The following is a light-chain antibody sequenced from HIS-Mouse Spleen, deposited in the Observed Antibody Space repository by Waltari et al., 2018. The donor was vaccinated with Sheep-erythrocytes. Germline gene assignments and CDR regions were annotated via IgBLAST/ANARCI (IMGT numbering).Light chain of an antibody. Sequence: EIVLTQSPATLSLSPGEGATLSCRASQSVSSYLAWYQQKPGQAPRLLIYDASNRATGIPARFSSSGSGTDFTLTISSLEPEDFAVYYCQQRSNWYTFGQGTKLEIK. V-gene: IGKV3-11*01. CDR2: DAS. CDR1: QSVSSY. J-gene: IGKJ2*01. CDR3: QQRSNWYT.